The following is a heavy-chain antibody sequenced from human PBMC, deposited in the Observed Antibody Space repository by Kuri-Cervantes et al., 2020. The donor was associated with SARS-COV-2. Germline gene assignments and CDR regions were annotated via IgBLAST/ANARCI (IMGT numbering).Heavy chain of an antibody. CDR2: ISYDGSNK. CDR3: AKKQQLVLLDY. Sequence: GESLKISCAASGFTFSSYAMNWVRQAPGKGLEWVAVISYDGSNKYYADSVKGRFTISRDNSKNTLYLQMNSLRAEDTAVYYCAKKQQLVLLDYWGQGTLVTVSS. J-gene: IGHJ4*02. D-gene: IGHD6-13*01. CDR1: GFTFSSYA. V-gene: IGHV3-30*18.